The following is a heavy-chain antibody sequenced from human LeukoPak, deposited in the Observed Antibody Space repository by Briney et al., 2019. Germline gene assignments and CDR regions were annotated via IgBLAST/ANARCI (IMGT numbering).Heavy chain of an antibody. V-gene: IGHV3-21*01. CDR1: GSTFRSYG. J-gene: IGHJ6*03. CDR2: ISSTGTYI. D-gene: IGHD3-16*01. Sequence: KPGGSLRLSCAASGSTFRSYGMNWVRQAPGKGLEWVSSISSTGTYIYYADSVKGRLTISRDNANDSLYLQMNSLRAEDTAVYYCARGQIYDYYYYNYMDVWGKGTTVTVSS. CDR3: ARGQIYDYYYYNYMDV.